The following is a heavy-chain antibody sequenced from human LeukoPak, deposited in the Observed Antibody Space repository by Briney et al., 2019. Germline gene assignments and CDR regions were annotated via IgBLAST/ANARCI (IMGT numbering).Heavy chain of an antibody. CDR3: ARPHHIVVAIDY. CDR1: GYTFTGYY. V-gene: IGHV1-2*02. Sequence: ASVKVSCKASGYTFTGYYRNWVRQAPGQGLEWMGWINPYSGGTDYAQKFQGRVTMTRDTSISTAYLELSRLRSDDTAIYYCARPHHIVVAIDYWGQGTMVTVSS. CDR2: INPYSGGT. J-gene: IGHJ4*02. D-gene: IGHD2-15*01.